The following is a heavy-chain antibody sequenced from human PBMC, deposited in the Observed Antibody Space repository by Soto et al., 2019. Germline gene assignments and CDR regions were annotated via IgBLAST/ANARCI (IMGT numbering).Heavy chain of an antibody. J-gene: IGHJ4*02. Sequence: QVQLQQWGAGLLKPSETLSLTCAVYGGSFSGYYWSWIRQPPGKGLEWIGEINHSGSTNYNPSLKSRVTRSVDTSKNQFSLKLSSVTAADTAVYYCARDGETQYYDFWSGYYTNWGQGTLVTVSS. CDR2: INHSGST. D-gene: IGHD3-3*01. CDR1: GGSFSGYY. V-gene: IGHV4-34*01. CDR3: ARDGETQYYDFWSGYYTN.